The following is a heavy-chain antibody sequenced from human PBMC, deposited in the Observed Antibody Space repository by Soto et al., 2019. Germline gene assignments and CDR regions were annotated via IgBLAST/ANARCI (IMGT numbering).Heavy chain of an antibody. CDR1: GYTFAGYY. V-gene: IGHV1-2*04. Sequence: ASVKVSCKASGYTFAGYYMHWVRQAPGQGLEWMGWINPNSGGTNYAQKFQGWVTMTRDTSISTAYMELSRLRSDDTAVYYCARGPESRVVVITKYYFDYWGQGTLVTVSS. D-gene: IGHD3-22*01. J-gene: IGHJ4*02. CDR2: INPNSGGT. CDR3: ARGPESRVVVITKYYFDY.